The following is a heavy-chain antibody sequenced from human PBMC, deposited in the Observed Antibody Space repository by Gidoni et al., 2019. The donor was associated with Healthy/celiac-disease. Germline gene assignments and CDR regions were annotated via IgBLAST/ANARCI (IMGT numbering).Heavy chain of an antibody. CDR2: INPNSGGT. J-gene: IGHJ4*02. Sequence: QVQLVQSGAEVKKPGASVKVSCKASGYTFTGYSMHWVRQAPGQGLEWMGWINPNSGGTNYAQKFQGWVTMTRDTSISTAYMELSRLRSDDTAVYYCARAPYDSSGYYFDYWGQGTLVTVSS. D-gene: IGHD3-22*01. CDR3: ARAPYDSSGYYFDY. CDR1: GYTFTGYS. V-gene: IGHV1-2*04.